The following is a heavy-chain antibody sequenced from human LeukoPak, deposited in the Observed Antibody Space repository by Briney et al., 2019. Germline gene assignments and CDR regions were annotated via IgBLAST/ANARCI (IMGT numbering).Heavy chain of an antibody. CDR1: GFTFSSYA. J-gene: IGHJ6*02. V-gene: IGHV3-23*01. CDR3: ANGPVAADSTYYGMDV. Sequence: GGSLRLSCAASGFTFSSYAMSWVRQAPGKGLEWVSAISGSGGSTYYADSVKGRFTISRDNSKNTLYLQMNSLRAEDTAVYYCANGPVAADSTYYGMDVWGQGTTVTVCS. D-gene: IGHD6-19*01. CDR2: ISGSGGST.